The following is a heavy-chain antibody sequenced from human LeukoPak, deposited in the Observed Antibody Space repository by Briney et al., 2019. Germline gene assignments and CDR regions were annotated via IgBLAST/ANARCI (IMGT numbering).Heavy chain of an antibody. D-gene: IGHD6-19*01. CDR3: AADSSSWYPVDFDF. CDR1: GFPFDEDG. Sequence: GGSLRLSCAASGFPFDEDGMHWVRQAPGKGLEWVSGISWNSGNVVYAHSVKGRFTISRDNAKNSLYLQMNSLGPEDTALYYCAADSSSWYPVDFDFWGQGILVTVSS. V-gene: IGHV3-9*01. CDR2: ISWNSGNV. J-gene: IGHJ4*02.